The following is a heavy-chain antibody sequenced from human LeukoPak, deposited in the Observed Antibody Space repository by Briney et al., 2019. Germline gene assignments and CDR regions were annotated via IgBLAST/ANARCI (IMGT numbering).Heavy chain of an antibody. CDR1: GFTFDDYA. D-gene: IGHD3-10*01. CDR3: AKDREHYGSGIPKGMDV. Sequence: PGGSLRLSCAASGFTFDDYAMHWVRQAPGKGLEWVSGIDWSSGSIGYADSVKGRFTISRDNAKNSLFLQMNSLRAEDTAIYCAKDREHYGSGIPKGMDVWGQGTTVTVSS. CDR2: IDWSSGSI. J-gene: IGHJ6*02. V-gene: IGHV3-9*01.